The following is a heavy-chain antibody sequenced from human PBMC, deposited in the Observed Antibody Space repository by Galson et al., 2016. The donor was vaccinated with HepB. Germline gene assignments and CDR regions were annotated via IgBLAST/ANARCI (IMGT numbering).Heavy chain of an antibody. D-gene: IGHD2-21*02. CDR3: ARAYCGGDWYTDGALDI. Sequence: CAISGDSVSSNSAAWNWIRQSPSRGLEWLGRTYYRSQWYNEYALSVRNRITINPDTSKNHFSLQLNSVAPEDTAVYFCARAYCGGDWYTDGALDIWGQGTMVTVSS. V-gene: IGHV6-1*01. CDR2: TYYRSQWYN. CDR1: GDSVSSNSAA. J-gene: IGHJ3*02.